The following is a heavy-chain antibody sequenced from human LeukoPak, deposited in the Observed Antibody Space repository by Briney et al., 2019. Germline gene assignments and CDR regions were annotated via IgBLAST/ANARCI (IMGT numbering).Heavy chain of an antibody. CDR2: IYTSGST. Sequence: SETLSLTCTVSGGSISSYYWSWIRQPAGKGLEWIGRIYTSGSTNYNPSLKSRVTMSVDTSKNQFSLKLSSVTAADTAVYYCARQANYYDSSGYSYYFDYWGQGTLVTVSS. V-gene: IGHV4-4*07. CDR1: GGSISSYY. D-gene: IGHD3-22*01. J-gene: IGHJ4*02. CDR3: ARQANYYDSSGYSYYFDY.